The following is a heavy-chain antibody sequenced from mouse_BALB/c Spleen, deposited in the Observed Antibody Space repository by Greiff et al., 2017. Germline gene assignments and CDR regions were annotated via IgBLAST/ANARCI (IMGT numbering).Heavy chain of an antibody. J-gene: IGHJ1*01. Sequence: DVKLQESGPGLVKPSQSLSLTCTVTGYSITSDYAWTWIRQFPGNKLEWMGYISYSGSTSYNPSLKSRISITRDTSKNQFFLQLNSVTTEDTATYYCARRATVVATYWYFDVWGAGTTVTVSS. D-gene: IGHD1-1*01. V-gene: IGHV3-2*02. CDR1: GYSITSDYA. CDR3: ARRATVVATYWYFDV. CDR2: ISYSGST.